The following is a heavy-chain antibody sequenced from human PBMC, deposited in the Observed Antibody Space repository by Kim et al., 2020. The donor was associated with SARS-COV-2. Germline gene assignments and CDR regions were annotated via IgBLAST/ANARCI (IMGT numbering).Heavy chain of an antibody. CDR3: AKDMNSRNYYGSGSPFDY. Sequence: KGRFTISRDNAKNSLYLQMNSLRAEDTALYYCAKDMNSRNYYGSGSPFDYWGQGTLVTVSS. J-gene: IGHJ4*02. V-gene: IGHV3-9*01. D-gene: IGHD3-10*01.